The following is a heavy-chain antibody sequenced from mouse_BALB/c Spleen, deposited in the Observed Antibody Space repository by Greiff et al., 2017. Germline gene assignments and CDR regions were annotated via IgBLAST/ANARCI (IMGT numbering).Heavy chain of an antibody. V-gene: IGHV5-6*02. Sequence: EVKLEESGGDLVKPGGSLKLSCAASGFTFSSYGMSWVRQTPDKRLEWVATISSGGSYTYYPDSVKGRFTISRDNAKNTLYLQMSSLKSEDTAMYYCARYYYGSSYYFDYWGQGTTLTVSS. CDR2: ISSGGSYT. CDR1: GFTFSSYG. J-gene: IGHJ2*01. D-gene: IGHD1-1*01. CDR3: ARYYYGSSYYFDY.